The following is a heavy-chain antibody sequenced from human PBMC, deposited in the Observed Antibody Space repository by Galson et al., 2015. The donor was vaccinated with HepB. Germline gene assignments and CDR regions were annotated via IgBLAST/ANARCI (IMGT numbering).Heavy chain of an antibody. CDR1: GGSISNSHYY. D-gene: IGHD3-3*01. V-gene: IGHV4-39*01. J-gene: IGHJ5*02. CDR3: ARRVANLEWSLHNWFDP. CDR2: IYYSGNT. Sequence: SETLSLTCIVSGGSISNSHYYWGWIRQPPGKGLEWIGSIYYSGNTYYNPSLKSRVTISVDTSKNQFSLKLSSVTAADTAVYYCARRVANLEWSLHNWFDPWGQGTLVTVSS.